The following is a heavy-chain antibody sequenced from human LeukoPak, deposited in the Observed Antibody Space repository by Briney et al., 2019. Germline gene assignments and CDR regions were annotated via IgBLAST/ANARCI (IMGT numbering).Heavy chain of an antibody. V-gene: IGHV4-34*01. D-gene: IGHD6-13*01. J-gene: IGHJ4*02. Sequence: PSETLSLTCAVYGGSFSGYYWSWIRQPPGKGLEWIGEINHSGSTNYNPSLKSRVTISVDTSKNQFSLKLSSVTAADTAVYYCAKGYSSSPGMFDYWGQGTLVTVSS. CDR1: GGSFSGYY. CDR3: AKGYSSSPGMFDY. CDR2: INHSGST.